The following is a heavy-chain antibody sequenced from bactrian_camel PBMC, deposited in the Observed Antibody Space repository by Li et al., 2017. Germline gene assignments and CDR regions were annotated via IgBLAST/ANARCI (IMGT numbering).Heavy chain of an antibody. V-gene: IGHV3S14*01. CDR1: GYSPAKYA. Sequence: QVQLVESGGGSVQVGGSLRLSCAASGYSPAKYAMGWFRQRPGKQREAVATIDRDGSISYGDSVKGRFIISQDNAKHSVWLQMNSLKPDDTAMYFCALYEAYSGRCSFREDFYDYWGPGTQVTVS. CDR2: IDRDGSI. CDR3: ALYEAYSGRCSFREDFYDY. D-gene: IGHD2*01. J-gene: IGHJ4*01.